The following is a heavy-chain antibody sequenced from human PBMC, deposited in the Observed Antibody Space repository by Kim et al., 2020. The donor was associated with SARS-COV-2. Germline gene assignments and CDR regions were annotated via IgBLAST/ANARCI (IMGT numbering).Heavy chain of an antibody. Sequence: GGSLRLSCAASGFTFDDYAMHWVRQAPGKGLEWVSLISGDGGSTYYADSVKGRFTISRDNSKNSLYLQMNSLRTEDTALYYCATFSSGWLLGFGYWGQGTLVTVSS. V-gene: IGHV3-43*02. CDR3: ATFSSGWLLGFGY. CDR2: ISGDGGST. CDR1: GFTFDDYA. J-gene: IGHJ4*02. D-gene: IGHD6-19*01.